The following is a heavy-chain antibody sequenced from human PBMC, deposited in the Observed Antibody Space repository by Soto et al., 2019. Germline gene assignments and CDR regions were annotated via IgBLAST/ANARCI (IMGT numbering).Heavy chain of an antibody. D-gene: IGHD4-17*01. V-gene: IGHV3-48*01. CDR3: ARDPYSATTVTIFDY. CDR2: TSNTGSST. Sequence: EVQLVESGGGLVQPGGSLRLSCVASGFTFSGHAMNWVRQAPGKGLEWISYTSNTGSSTYYPDSVKGRFIISRDNARNSLYLLMDRLRVEDTAVYYWARDPYSATTVTIFDYWGQGALVTVSS. J-gene: IGHJ4*02. CDR1: GFTFSGHA.